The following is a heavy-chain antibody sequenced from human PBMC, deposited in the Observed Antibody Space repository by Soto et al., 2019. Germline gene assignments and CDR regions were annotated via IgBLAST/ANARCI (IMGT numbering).Heavy chain of an antibody. Sequence: QITLKESGPALVKPTQTLTLTCTLSGFSLSTGGVGVGWIRQSPGKALEWLAVIYWDDVKHYSPSLERRLTITKDTSESEVVLTMTNMDPVDTATYYCARKGSGDYALDNWGQGILVPVSS. J-gene: IGHJ4*02. D-gene: IGHD4-17*01. V-gene: IGHV2-5*02. CDR1: GFSLSTGGVG. CDR2: IYWDDVK. CDR3: ARKGSGDYALDN.